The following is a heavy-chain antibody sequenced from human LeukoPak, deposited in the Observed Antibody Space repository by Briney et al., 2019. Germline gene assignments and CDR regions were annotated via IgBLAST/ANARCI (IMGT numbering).Heavy chain of an antibody. V-gene: IGHV3-33*01. D-gene: IGHD3-22*01. CDR2: IWYDGSNK. CDR1: GFTFSSYG. CDR3: ARDRRGYDSSGYTFDY. Sequence: GGSLRFSCAASGFTFSSYGMHWVRQAPGKGLEWVAVIWYDGSNKYYADSVKGRFTIFRDNSKNTLYLQMNSLRAEDTAVYYCARDRRGYDSSGYTFDYWGQGTLVTVSS. J-gene: IGHJ4*02.